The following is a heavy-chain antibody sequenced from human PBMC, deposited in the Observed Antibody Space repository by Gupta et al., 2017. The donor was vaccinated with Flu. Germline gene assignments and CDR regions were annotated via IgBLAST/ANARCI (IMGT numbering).Heavy chain of an antibody. CDR1: GFTFRIYG. CDR3: ASEPTSYSSSSVGGY. V-gene: IGHV3-33*01. Sequence: QVQLVESGAGVVQPGRSLRLSCEAAGFTFRIYGMHWVRQAPGKGLEWVAVIWYDGSNKYYADSVKGRFTISRDNSKNTLYLQMNSLRAEDTAVYYCASEPTSYSSSSVGGYWGQGTLVTVSS. D-gene: IGHD6-6*01. CDR2: IWYDGSNK. J-gene: IGHJ4*02.